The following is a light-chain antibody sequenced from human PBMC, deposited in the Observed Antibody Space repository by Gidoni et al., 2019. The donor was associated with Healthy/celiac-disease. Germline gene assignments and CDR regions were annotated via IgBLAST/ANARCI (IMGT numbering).Light chain of an antibody. J-gene: IGKJ4*01. CDR3: QQYDNVPRT. V-gene: IGKV1-33*01. CDR2: DAS. CDR1: QDISIY. Sequence: DLHLTPSPSSLSASVGDRVTITCQASQDISIYLYWYQQKAGKAPKLLIYDASNLETGVPSRFSGSGSGTDFTFTISSLQPEDIATYYCQQYDNVPRTFGEGTKLEIK.